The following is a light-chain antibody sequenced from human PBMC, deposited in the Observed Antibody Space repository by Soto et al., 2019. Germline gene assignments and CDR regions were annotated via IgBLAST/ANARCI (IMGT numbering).Light chain of an antibody. CDR1: PGISSW. V-gene: IGKV1D-12*01. CDR2: TAS. J-gene: IGKJ5*01. CDR3: QQANSFTIT. Sequence: DIQMTQSPSSVSASVGDRVTITCRASPGISSWLAWYQQKPGKAPKFLIYTASSLQSGVPSRFSGSGSGTDFTLTISSLQPEDCATYYCQQANSFTITFGQGTRLEIK.